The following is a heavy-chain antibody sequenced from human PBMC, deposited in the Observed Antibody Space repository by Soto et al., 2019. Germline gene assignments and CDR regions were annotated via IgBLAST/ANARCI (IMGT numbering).Heavy chain of an antibody. D-gene: IGHD3-3*01. J-gene: IGHJ6*02. Sequence: PSETLSLTCTVSGGSISSSSYYWGWIRQPPGKGLEWIGSIYYSGSTYYNSSLKSRVTISVDTSKNQFSLKLSSVTAADTAVYYCARAIFIRGDYYYYGMDVWGQGTTVTVSS. CDR3: ARAIFIRGDYYYYGMDV. CDR2: IYYSGST. CDR1: GGSISSSSYY. V-gene: IGHV4-39*01.